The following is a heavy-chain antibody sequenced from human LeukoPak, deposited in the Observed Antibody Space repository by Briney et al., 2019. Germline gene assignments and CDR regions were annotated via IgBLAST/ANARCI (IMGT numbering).Heavy chain of an antibody. V-gene: IGHV4-39*07. CDR2: IYYSGST. CDR1: GGSVSSSSYY. Sequence: PSETLSLTCTVSGGSVSSSSYYWGWIRQPPGKGLEWIGSIYYSGSTYYNPSLKSRVTISVDTSKNQFSLKLSSVTAADTAVYYCAREVYGYNRAYFDYWGQGTLVTVSS. CDR3: AREVYGYNRAYFDY. D-gene: IGHD5-24*01. J-gene: IGHJ4*02.